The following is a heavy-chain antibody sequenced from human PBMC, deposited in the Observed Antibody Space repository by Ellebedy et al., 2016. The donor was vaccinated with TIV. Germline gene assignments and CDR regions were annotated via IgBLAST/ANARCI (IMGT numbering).Heavy chain of an antibody. CDR2: IYYSGAT. CDR1: GGSMISDDHY. V-gene: IGHV4-30-4*01. J-gene: IGHJ3*01. D-gene: IGHD3-16*01. CDR3: ARGGGDRPHALDL. Sequence: MPSETLSLTCTVAGGSMISDDHYWTWVRQPPGKGLEWIGYIYYSGATYYSPSLKHRLSVSLDKSKGQVSLNLASVTAADAAVYYCARGGGDRPHALDLWGQGTMVTVSS.